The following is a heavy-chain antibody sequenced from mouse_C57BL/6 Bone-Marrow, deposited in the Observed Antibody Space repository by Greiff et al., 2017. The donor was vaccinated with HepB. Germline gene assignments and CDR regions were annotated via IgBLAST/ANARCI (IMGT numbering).Heavy chain of an antibody. CDR2: INPNNGGT. CDR1: GYTFTDYY. V-gene: IGHV1-26*01. J-gene: IGHJ3*01. Sequence: EVQLQQSGPELVKPGASVKISCKASGYTFTDYYMNWVKQSHGKSLEWIGDINPNNGGTSYNQKFKGKATLTVDKSSSTAYMELRSLTSEDSAVYYCASQLAWFAYWGQGTLVTVSA. D-gene: IGHD4-1*02. CDR3: ASQLAWFAY.